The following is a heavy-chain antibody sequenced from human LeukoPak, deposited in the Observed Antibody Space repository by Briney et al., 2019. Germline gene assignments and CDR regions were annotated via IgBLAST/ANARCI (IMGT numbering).Heavy chain of an antibody. CDR1: GGTFSSYA. Sequence: VKVSCKASGGTFSSYAISWVRQAPGQGLEWMGRIIPIFVTANYAQKFQGSLTITTTESTTTANMELSSLRSEDTAVYYCARDSEEMATPFDYWGQGTLVTVSS. J-gene: IGHJ4*02. CDR2: IIPIFVTA. CDR3: ARDSEEMATPFDY. V-gene: IGHV1-69*05. D-gene: IGHD5-24*01.